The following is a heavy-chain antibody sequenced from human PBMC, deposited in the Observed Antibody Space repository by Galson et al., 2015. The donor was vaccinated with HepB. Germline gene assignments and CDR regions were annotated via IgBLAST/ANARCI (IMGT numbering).Heavy chain of an antibody. V-gene: IGHV4-39*07. CDR3: ASQILTGYLFDY. D-gene: IGHD3-9*01. J-gene: IGHJ4*02. CDR2: IYYSGST. Sequence: ETLSLTCTVSGGSISSSSYYWGWIRQPPGKGLEWIGSIYYSGSTYYNPSLKSRVTISVDTSKNQFSLKLSSVTAADTAVYYCASQILTGYLFDYWGQGTLVTVSS. CDR1: GGSISSSSYY.